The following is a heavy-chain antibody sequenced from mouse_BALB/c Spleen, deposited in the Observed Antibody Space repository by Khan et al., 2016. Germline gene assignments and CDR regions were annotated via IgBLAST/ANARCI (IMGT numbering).Heavy chain of an antibody. D-gene: IGHD1-1*01. CDR3: ARYRYYYGSSRYFDV. Sequence: QFQLVQSGPELKKPGKTVKISCKASGYTFTNYGMNWVKQAPGKGLKWMGWINTYSGESTYADDFKGRFAFSLETSANTAYLQINNLNNEDTATYFCARYRYYYGSSRYFDVWGAGTTVTVSS. V-gene: IGHV9-3-1*01. CDR1: GYTFTNYG. CDR2: INTYSGES. J-gene: IGHJ1*01.